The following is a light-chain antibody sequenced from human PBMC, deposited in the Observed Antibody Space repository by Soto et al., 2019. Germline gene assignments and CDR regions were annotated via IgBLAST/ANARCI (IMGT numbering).Light chain of an antibody. CDR3: QQNFTPLLT. CDR2: AAS. V-gene: IGKV1-39*01. Sequence: DIQMTQSPPSLYASIGDTVTITCRASQTITTYLNWFQQKPGKAPKLLIGAASTLQSGVPSRFSGSGSGTDFTLTISSLQTEDYATYFCQQNFTPLLTFGGGTKLEIK. J-gene: IGKJ4*01. CDR1: QTITTY.